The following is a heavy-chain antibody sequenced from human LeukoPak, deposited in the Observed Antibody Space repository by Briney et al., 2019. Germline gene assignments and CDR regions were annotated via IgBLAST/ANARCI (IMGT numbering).Heavy chain of an antibody. Sequence: PGGSLRLSCAASGFTFSSYGMHWVRQAPGKGLEWVAVISYDGSNKYYADSVKGRFTISRDNSKNTLYLQMNSLRAEDTAVYYCAKDLSGSYSDYYYGMDVWGHGTTVSVSS. CDR2: ISYDGSNK. V-gene: IGHV3-30*18. CDR3: AKDLSGSYSDYYYGMDV. D-gene: IGHD1-26*01. CDR1: GFTFSSYG. J-gene: IGHJ6*02.